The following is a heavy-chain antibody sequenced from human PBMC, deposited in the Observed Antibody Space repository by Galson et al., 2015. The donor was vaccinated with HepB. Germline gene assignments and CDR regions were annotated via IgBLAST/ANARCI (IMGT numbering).Heavy chain of an antibody. D-gene: IGHD1-1*01. V-gene: IGHV3-11*01. CDR2: ISSSGSTI. CDR1: GFTFSDYY. CDR3: ARGKGTGTIYYYYYYYMDV. Sequence: SLRLSCAASGFTFSDYYMSWIRQAPGKGLEWVSYISSSGSTIYYADSVKGRFTISRDNAKNSLYLQMNSLRAEDTAVYYCARGKGTGTIYYYYYYYMDVWGKGTTVTVSS. J-gene: IGHJ6*03.